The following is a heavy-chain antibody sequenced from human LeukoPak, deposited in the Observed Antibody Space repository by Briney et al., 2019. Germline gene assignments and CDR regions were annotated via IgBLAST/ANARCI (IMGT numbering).Heavy chain of an antibody. V-gene: IGHV4-59*11. CDR3: ARSLYSSPWYYYYYYMDV. D-gene: IGHD6-6*01. Sequence: SETLSLTCTVSGGSISSHYWSWIRQPPGKGLEWIGYIYYSGSTNYNPSLKSRVAMSVDTSKNQFSLKLSSVTAADTAVYYCARSLYSSPWYYYYYYMDVWGKGTTVTVSS. J-gene: IGHJ6*03. CDR1: GGSISSHY. CDR2: IYYSGST.